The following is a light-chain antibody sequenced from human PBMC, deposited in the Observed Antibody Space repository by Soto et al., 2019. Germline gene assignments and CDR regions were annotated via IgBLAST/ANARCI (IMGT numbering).Light chain of an antibody. CDR2: GAS. CDR3: QQYGSSPRKT. Sequence: EIVLTQSPGTLSLSPGERATLSCRASQSVSSSYLAWYQQKPGQAPRLLIYGASSRATGIPDRFSGSGSGTDFTLTISRLEPADFVVYYCQQYGSSPRKTFGQGTKVEIK. J-gene: IGKJ1*01. CDR1: QSVSSSY. V-gene: IGKV3-20*01.